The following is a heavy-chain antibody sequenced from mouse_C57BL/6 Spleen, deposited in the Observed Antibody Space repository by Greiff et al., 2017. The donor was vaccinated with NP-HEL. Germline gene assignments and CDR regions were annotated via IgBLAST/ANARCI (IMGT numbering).Heavy chain of an antibody. CDR1: GFTFSSYA. CDR2: ISSGGDYI. Sequence: EVKVVESGEGLVKPGGSLKLSCAASGFTFSSYAMSWVRQTPEKRLEWVAYISSGGDYIYYADTVKGRFTISRDNARNTLYLQMSSLKSEDTAMYYCTRETKTAQATFDYWGQGTTLTVSS. J-gene: IGHJ2*01. D-gene: IGHD3-2*02. V-gene: IGHV5-9-1*02. CDR3: TRETKTAQATFDY.